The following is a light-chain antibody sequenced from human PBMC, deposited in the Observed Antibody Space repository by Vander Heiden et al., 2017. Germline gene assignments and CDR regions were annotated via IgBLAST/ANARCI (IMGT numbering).Light chain of an antibody. CDR1: QSVLYSSNNKNY. J-gene: IGKJ5*01. V-gene: IGKV4-1*01. CDR2: WVS. CDR3: QQDASAPYT. Sequence: DIVMTQSPDSLPVSLGERATINCKSSQSVLYSSNNKNYLAWYQQKPGQPPKLLIYWVSTRESGVPDRFSGSGSGTDFTLTISSLQAEDVAVYYCQQDASAPYTFGQGTPLDIK.